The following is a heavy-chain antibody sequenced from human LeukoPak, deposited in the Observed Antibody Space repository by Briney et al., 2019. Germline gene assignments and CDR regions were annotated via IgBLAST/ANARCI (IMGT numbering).Heavy chain of an antibody. CDR1: GFTFSGYS. CDR2: ISTASDYI. D-gene: IGHD6-13*01. J-gene: IGHJ4*02. CDR3: ARGGIYSQGFDY. Sequence: GGSLRLSCAASGFTFSGYSMNWVRQAPGKGLEWVSSISTASDYIHYADSLKGRVAISRDNAKNSLYLQMNSLRAEDTAIYYCARGGIYSQGFDYWGQGSLVTVSS. V-gene: IGHV3-21*01.